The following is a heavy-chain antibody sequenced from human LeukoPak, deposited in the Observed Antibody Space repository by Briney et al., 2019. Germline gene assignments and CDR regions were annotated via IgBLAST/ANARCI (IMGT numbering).Heavy chain of an antibody. Sequence: GGSLRLSCAASGFTVSSNYRSWVRQAPGKGLEWVSVIYSGGSTYYADSVKGRFTISRDNSKNTLYLQMNSLRAEDTAVYYCARVCSSTSCYRGALGAFDIWGQGTMVTVSS. V-gene: IGHV3-66*02. CDR2: IYSGGST. CDR3: ARVCSSTSCYRGALGAFDI. CDR1: GFTVSSNY. J-gene: IGHJ3*02. D-gene: IGHD2-2*02.